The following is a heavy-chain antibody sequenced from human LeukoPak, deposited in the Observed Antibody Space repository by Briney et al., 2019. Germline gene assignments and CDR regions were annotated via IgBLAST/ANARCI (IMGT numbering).Heavy chain of an antibody. J-gene: IGHJ4*02. Sequence: SETLSLTCTISGGSVSDYYWSWIRQSPGKGLEWIGYIYHTGSTSYSPSPKSRVTISADTSQNQFSLKLSSVTAADTAVYYCATAVDTAMVYHYWGQGTLVTVSS. CDR1: GGSVSDYY. D-gene: IGHD5-18*01. CDR2: IYHTGST. CDR3: ATAVDTAMVYHY. V-gene: IGHV4-59*02.